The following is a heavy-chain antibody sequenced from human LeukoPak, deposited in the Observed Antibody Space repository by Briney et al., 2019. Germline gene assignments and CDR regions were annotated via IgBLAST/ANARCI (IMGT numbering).Heavy chain of an antibody. CDR3: ARDAGHFDY. CDR1: GFTFSSYG. V-gene: IGHV3-33*08. J-gene: IGHJ4*02. Sequence: GGFLRLSCEASGFTFSSYGMHWVRQAPGKGLEWVAVIWYDGSNKYYADSVKGRFTISRDNSKNTLYLQMNSLRAEDTAVYYCARDAGHFDYWGQGTLVTVSS. D-gene: IGHD6-13*01. CDR2: IWYDGSNK.